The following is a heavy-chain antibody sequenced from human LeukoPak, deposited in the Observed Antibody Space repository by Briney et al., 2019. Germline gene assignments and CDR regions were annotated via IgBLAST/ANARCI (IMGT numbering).Heavy chain of an antibody. D-gene: IGHD6-19*01. CDR2: ISYDGSNK. Sequence: GGSLSLSCAASGFTFSSNAMHWVRQAPGKGLEWVALISYDGSNKYYADSVKGRLTISRDNSKNTLYLQMNSLRAEDTAVYYCARTGAQWLARAYYFDYWGQGTLVIVSS. CDR3: ARTGAQWLARAYYFDY. J-gene: IGHJ4*02. V-gene: IGHV3-30-3*01. CDR1: GFTFSSNA.